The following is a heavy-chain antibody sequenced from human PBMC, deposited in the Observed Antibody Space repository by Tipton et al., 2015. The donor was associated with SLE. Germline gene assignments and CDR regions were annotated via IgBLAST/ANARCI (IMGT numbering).Heavy chain of an antibody. D-gene: IGHD7-27*01. CDR1: GGSISSSSYY. J-gene: IGHJ3*02. Sequence: GLVKPSETLSLTCTVSGGSISSSSYYWGWIRQPPGKGLEWIGSIYYSGGTYYNPSLKSRVTISVDTSKNQFSLKLSSVTAADTAVYYCARDQGTGGAFDIWGQGTMVTVSS. CDR3: ARDQGTGGAFDI. CDR2: IYYSGGT. V-gene: IGHV4-39*07.